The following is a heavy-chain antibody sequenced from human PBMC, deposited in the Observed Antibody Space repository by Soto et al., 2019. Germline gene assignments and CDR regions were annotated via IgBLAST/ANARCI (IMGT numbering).Heavy chain of an antibody. CDR3: ARQYGDYGDAFDI. J-gene: IGHJ3*02. CDR1: GGSISSSSYY. CDR2: IYYSGST. Sequence: SETLSLTCTVSGGSISSSSYYWGWIRQPPGKGLEWIGSIYYSGSTYYNPSLKSRVTISVDTSKNQFSLKLSSVTAADTAVYYCARQYGDYGDAFDIWGQGTMVTVSS. D-gene: IGHD4-17*01. V-gene: IGHV4-39*01.